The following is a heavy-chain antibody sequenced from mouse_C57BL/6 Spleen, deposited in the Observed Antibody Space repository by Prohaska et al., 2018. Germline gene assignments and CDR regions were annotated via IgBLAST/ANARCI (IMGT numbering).Heavy chain of an antibody. D-gene: IGHD2-13*01. CDR2: ISSGGSYT. Sequence: LEWVATISSGGSYTYYPDSVKGRFTISRDNAKNTLYLQMSSLKSEDTAMYYCARQRVRGNYAMDYWGQGTSVTVSS. V-gene: IGHV5-6*01. J-gene: IGHJ4*01. CDR3: ARQRVRGNYAMDY.